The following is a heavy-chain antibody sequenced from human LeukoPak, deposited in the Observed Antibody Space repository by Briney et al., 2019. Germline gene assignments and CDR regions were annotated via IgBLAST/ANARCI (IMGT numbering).Heavy chain of an antibody. J-gene: IGHJ6*02. CDR1: GFIFSSYW. Sequence: PGGSLRLSCAVSGFIFSSYWMHWVRQAPGKGLVWVARINGDGSSTNYADSVKGRFTISRDNAKNTLSLQMNSLRAEDTAVYYCARDRYDILTGFSFWGQGTTVTVSS. V-gene: IGHV3-74*01. CDR2: INGDGSST. D-gene: IGHD3-9*01. CDR3: ARDRYDILTGFSF.